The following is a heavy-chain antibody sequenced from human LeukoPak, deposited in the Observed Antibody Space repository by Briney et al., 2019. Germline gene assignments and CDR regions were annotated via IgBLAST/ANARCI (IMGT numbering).Heavy chain of an antibody. D-gene: IGHD6-13*01. V-gene: IGHV4-38-2*02. Sequence: SETLSLTCTVSGYSISSDYYWGWIRQPPGKGLEWIGTIYHSGSTSYNPSLKSRVTISVDTSKNQFSLELSSVTAADTTVYYCARAAAAGTYYYYYYMDVWGKGTTVTISS. J-gene: IGHJ6*03. CDR1: GYSISSDYY. CDR3: ARAAAAGTYYYYYYMDV. CDR2: IYHSGST.